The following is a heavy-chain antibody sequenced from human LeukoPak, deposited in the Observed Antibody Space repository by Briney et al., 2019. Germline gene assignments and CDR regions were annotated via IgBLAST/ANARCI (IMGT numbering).Heavy chain of an antibody. J-gene: IGHJ6*02. CDR1: GYTFTSYY. V-gene: IGHV1-46*01. D-gene: IGHD2-15*01. CDR2: INPSGGST. CDR3: ARAPPYCSGGSCYLSGMDV. Sequence: ASVKVSCKASGYTFTSYYMHWVRQAPGQGLEWMGIINPSGGSTSYAQKFQGRVTMTRDTSTSTVYMELSSLRSEDTAVYYCARAPPYCSGGSCYLSGMDVWGQGTTVTVSS.